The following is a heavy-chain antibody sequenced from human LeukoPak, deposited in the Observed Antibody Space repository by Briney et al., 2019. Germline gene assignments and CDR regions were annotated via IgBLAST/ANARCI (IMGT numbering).Heavy chain of an antibody. CDR2: VYYSGST. CDR3: ARGSYYYGSGSWEYYFDY. D-gene: IGHD3-10*01. Sequence: SETLSLTCTASGGSISTYYWNWIRQPPGKGLEWIGFVYYSGSTNYNPSLKSRVIISIDTPKNQFSLKLSSVTAADTAVYYCARGSYYYGSGSWEYYFDYWGQGTLVTVSS. CDR1: GGSISTYY. J-gene: IGHJ4*02. V-gene: IGHV4-59*01.